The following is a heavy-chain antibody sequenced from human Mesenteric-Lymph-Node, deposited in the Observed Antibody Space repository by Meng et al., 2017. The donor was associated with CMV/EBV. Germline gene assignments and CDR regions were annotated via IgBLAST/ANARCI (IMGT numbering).Heavy chain of an antibody. D-gene: IGHD3-9*01. V-gene: IGHV3-9*01. CDR3: ATLNILTGYFGSPHDF. J-gene: IGHJ4*02. Sequence: GGSLRLSCAASGFTFDDYAMHWVRQAPGKGLEWVSGISWNSGSIGYADSVKGRFTISRDNAKNTLYLQMNSLTTEDTAVYYCATLNILTGYFGSPHDFWGQGTLVTVSS. CDR2: ISWNSGSI. CDR1: GFTFDDYA.